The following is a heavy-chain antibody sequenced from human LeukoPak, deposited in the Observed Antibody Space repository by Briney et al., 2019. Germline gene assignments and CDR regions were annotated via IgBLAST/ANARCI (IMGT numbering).Heavy chain of an antibody. D-gene: IGHD3-22*01. J-gene: IGHJ4*02. CDR2: IDWNGGST. CDR1: GFTFDDYG. CDR3: ARDRSTYYYDSSGYSYYFDY. Sequence: PGGSLRLSCAASGFTFDDYGMSWVRQAPGKGLEGVSGIDWNGGSTGYADSVKGRFTISRDNAKNSLYLQMKSLRAEDTALYYCARDRSTYYYDSSGYSYYFDYWGQGTLVTVSS. V-gene: IGHV3-20*04.